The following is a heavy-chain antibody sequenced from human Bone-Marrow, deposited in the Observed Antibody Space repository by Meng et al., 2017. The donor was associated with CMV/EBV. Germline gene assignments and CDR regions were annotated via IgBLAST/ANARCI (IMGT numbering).Heavy chain of an antibody. CDR1: GYTFTGYY. J-gene: IGHJ4*02. D-gene: IGHD2-2*01. CDR2: INPNSGGT. V-gene: IGHV1-2*02. Sequence: QRPLVQFGAEVKKPGASVKVTCKASGYTFTGYYMHWGRQAPGQGLEWMGWINPNSGGTNYAQKFQGRVTMTRDTSISTAYMELCRLRSDDTAVYYCARGRIPAIPLDYWGQGTLVTVSS. CDR3: ARGRIPAIPLDY.